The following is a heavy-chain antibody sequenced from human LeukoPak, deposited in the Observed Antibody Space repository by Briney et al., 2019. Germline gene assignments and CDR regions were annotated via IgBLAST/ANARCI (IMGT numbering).Heavy chain of an antibody. CDR2: IKQDGSEK. V-gene: IGHV3-7*01. Sequence: GESLRLSCAASGFTFSSYWMSWVRQAPGKGLEWVANIKQDGSEKYYVDPVKGRFTISRDNAKNSLYLQMNSLRAEDTAVYYCARVSSSWSGGYYYYYMDVWGKGTTVTVSS. J-gene: IGHJ6*03. CDR3: ARVSSSWSGGYYYYYMDV. D-gene: IGHD6-13*01. CDR1: GFTFSSYW.